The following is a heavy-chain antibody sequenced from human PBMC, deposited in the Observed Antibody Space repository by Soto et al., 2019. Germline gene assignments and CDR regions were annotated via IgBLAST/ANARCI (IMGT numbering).Heavy chain of an antibody. CDR3: ARDSKTWSGYPIDS. Sequence: GGSLRLSCAASGLTFRIYWMHWVRQAPGKGLVWVSRINTDGSVAMYVDSVKGRFTISRDNAKNLLYLQMNSLRDEDTAVYYCARDSKTWSGYPIDSWGQGTLVTVS. CDR1: GLTFRIYW. D-gene: IGHD3-3*01. J-gene: IGHJ4*02. CDR2: INTDGSVA. V-gene: IGHV3-74*03.